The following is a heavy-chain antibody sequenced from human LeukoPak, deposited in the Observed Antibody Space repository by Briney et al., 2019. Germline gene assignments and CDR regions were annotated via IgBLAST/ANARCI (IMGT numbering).Heavy chain of an antibody. V-gene: IGHV1-18*01. D-gene: IGHD3-3*01. CDR3: ARSADFWSGYSYAFDI. CDR2: ISAYNGNT. J-gene: IGHJ3*02. Sequence: SVKVSCKASGYTFTSYGISWVRQAPGQGLEWMGWISAYNGNTNYAQKLQGRVTMTTDTSTSTAYMELRSLRSDDTAVYYCARSADFWSGYSYAFDIWGQGTMVTVSS. CDR1: GYTFTSYG.